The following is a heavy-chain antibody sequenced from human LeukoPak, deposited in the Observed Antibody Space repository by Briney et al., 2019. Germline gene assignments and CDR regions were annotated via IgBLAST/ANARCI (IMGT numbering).Heavy chain of an antibody. V-gene: IGHV3-11*01. J-gene: IGHJ4*02. CDR3: AKASYGDYTPLDY. CDR2: ISNRGYTI. Sequence: PGGSLRLSCAASGFSVNNNYMSWIRQAPGKGLEWVSYISNRGYTIYYADSVKGRFTISRDNSKNTLYLQMNSLRAEDTAVYYCAKASYGDYTPLDYWGQGTLVTVSS. D-gene: IGHD4-17*01. CDR1: GFSVNNNY.